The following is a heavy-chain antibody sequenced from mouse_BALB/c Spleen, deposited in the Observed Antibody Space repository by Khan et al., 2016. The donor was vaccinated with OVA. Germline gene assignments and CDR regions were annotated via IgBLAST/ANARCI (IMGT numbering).Heavy chain of an antibody. CDR1: GYTFTSFW. V-gene: IGHV1-61*01. D-gene: IGHD2-1*01. J-gene: IGHJ3*01. CDR2: IDPSDNKT. Sequence: QVQLQQPGAELVRPGDSVKLSCKASGYTFTSFWMNWVKLRPGQSLEWIGMIDPSDNKTHYNQMFKDKATLTVDKSSNTAYMQLSSLTSEYSAVYFCARGGYGTSFAFWGQGTLVTVSP. CDR3: ARGGYGTSFAF.